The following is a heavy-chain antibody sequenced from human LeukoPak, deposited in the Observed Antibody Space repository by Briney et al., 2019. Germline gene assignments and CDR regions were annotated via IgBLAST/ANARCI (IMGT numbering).Heavy chain of an antibody. CDR1: ACSISSGYY. D-gene: IGHD1-1*01. CDR3: ARDGLPTWNDRYFDY. J-gene: IGHJ4*02. Sequence: SETLSLTCTVSACSISSGYYWGWIRQPPGKGLEWIGSIYHSGTTYYNPSLKSRVTISVDTSKNQFSLRLSSVTAADTAVYYCARDGLPTWNDRYFDYWGQGSLVTVSS. CDR2: IYHSGTT. V-gene: IGHV4-38-2*02.